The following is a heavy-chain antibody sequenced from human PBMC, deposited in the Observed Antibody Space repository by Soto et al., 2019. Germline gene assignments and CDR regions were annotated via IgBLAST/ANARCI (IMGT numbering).Heavy chain of an antibody. CDR2: IAASDGAT. Sequence: PVGSLRLSGVASGFTFSTYVMSWVRQAPGKGLEWVAGIAASDGATYYADSVKGRFTISRDNSKSTLYLQMNSPRAEDTAVYYCAKHLHIVVRFSPLFSFYGLDVWGQGTTVTVSS. CDR3: AKHLHIVVRFSPLFSFYGLDV. J-gene: IGHJ6*02. D-gene: IGHD2-2*01. V-gene: IGHV3-23*01. CDR1: GFTFSTYV.